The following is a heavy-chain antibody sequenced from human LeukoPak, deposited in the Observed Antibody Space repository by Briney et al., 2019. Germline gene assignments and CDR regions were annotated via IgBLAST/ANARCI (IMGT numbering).Heavy chain of an antibody. CDR3: AKAMTTVTTSFDY. CDR1: GFTFSSYA. J-gene: IGHJ4*02. D-gene: IGHD4-17*01. Sequence: PGGSLRLSCAASGFTFSSYAMSWVRQARGKGLEWVSAISGRGGSTYSADSVKGRFTISRDNSKNTLYLQMNSLRAEDTAVYYCAKAMTTVTTSFDYWGQGPLVTVSS. V-gene: IGHV3-23*01. CDR2: ISGRGGST.